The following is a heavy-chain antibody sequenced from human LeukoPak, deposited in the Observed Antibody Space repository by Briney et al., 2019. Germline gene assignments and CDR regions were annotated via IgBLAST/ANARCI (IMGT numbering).Heavy chain of an antibody. D-gene: IGHD6-13*01. V-gene: IGHV6-1*01. Sequence: SQTLSLTCAISGDSVSNNNAAWSWIRQSPSRGLEWLGRTYFRSQWYNDYADSVKSRITINSDTSKDHFSLQMTSVTPEDTAVYYCARSPSSRGDWYFALWGRGTLVTVSS. CDR2: TYFRSQWYN. CDR3: ARSPSSRGDWYFAL. J-gene: IGHJ2*01. CDR1: GDSVSNNNAA.